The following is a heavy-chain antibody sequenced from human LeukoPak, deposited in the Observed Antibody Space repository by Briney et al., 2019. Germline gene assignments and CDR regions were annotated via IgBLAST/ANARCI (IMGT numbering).Heavy chain of an antibody. V-gene: IGHV4-39*01. J-gene: IGHJ3*02. CDR1: GGSISSSSYY. CDR2: IYYSGST. D-gene: IGHD6-13*01. CDR3: ARHFYSSGYSSSWYLPLGAFDI. Sequence: SETLSLTCTVSGGSISSSSYYWGWIRQPPGKGLEWIGSIYYSGSTYYNPSLKSRVTISVDTSKNQFSLKLSSVTAADTAVYYCARHFYSSGYSSSWYLPLGAFDIWGQGTMVTVSS.